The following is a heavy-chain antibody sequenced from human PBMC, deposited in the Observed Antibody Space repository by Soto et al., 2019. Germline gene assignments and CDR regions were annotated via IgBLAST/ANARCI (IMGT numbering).Heavy chain of an antibody. Sequence: QVQLQESGPGLVKPSGTLSVTCAVSGGSISSSNWWTWVRQPPGKGLEWIGEIYHSGTTNYNPSLKSRVVISGDRSRNHLSLTLSSVPAADTAVYYCAIPATSDFDYWGQGILVTVSS. CDR2: IYHSGTT. CDR1: GGSISSSNW. V-gene: IGHV4-4*02. D-gene: IGHD4-4*01. CDR3: AIPATSDFDY. J-gene: IGHJ4*02.